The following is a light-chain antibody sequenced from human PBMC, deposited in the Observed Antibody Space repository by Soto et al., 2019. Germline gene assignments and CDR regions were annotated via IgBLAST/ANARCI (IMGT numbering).Light chain of an antibody. J-gene: IGKJ2*01. V-gene: IGKV3-20*01. CDR1: QSVSSNS. CDR3: QQYGSSPVT. Sequence: ELVLTQSPGTLSLSPGERATLSCRASQSVSSNSLAWYQQNRGQAPRLIIYDVSSRATGIPDRFSGSGSGTDFTLTISRLEPEDFALYFCQQYGSSPVTFGQGTKVDIK. CDR2: DVS.